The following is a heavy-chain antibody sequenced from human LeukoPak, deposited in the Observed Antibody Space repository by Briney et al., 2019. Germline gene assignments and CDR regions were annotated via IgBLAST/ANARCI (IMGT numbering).Heavy chain of an antibody. CDR3: ARDYLLYDTSGYYYLLRY. Sequence: ASVKVSCKASGYSFTGYYIHWVRQAPGQGLEWMGSINPNSGGTGYAQKFQGRVTMTRDTFISTAYMELSRLGSDDTAVYYCARDYLLYDTSGYYYLLRYWGQGTLVTVSS. V-gene: IGHV1-2*02. D-gene: IGHD3-22*01. CDR1: GYSFTGYY. J-gene: IGHJ4*02. CDR2: INPNSGGT.